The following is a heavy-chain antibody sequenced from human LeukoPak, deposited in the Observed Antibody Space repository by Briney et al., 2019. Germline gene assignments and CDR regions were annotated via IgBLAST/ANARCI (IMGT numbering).Heavy chain of an antibody. CDR2: INPSGGST. V-gene: IGHV1-46*01. D-gene: IGHD6-19*01. CDR1: GYTFTSYG. CDR3: ARERLKIAVAGTGYFDY. Sequence: ASVKVSCKASGYTFTSYGISWVRQAPGQGLEWMGIINPSGGSTSYAQKFQGRVTMTRDTSTSTVYMELSSLRSEDTAVYYCARERLKIAVAGTGYFDYWGQGTLVTVSS. J-gene: IGHJ4*02.